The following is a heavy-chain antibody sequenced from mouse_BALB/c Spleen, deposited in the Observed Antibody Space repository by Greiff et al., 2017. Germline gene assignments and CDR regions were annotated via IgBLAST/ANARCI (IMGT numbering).Heavy chain of an antibody. Sequence: VKLVESGPGLVAPSQSLSITCTVSGFSLTSYGVHWVRQPPGKGLEWLGVIWAGGSTNYNSALMSRLSISKDNSKSQVFLKMNSLQTDDTAMYYCARDRGNYSYYYAMDYWGQGTSVTVSS. CDR3: ARDRGNYSYYYAMDY. D-gene: IGHD2-1*01. V-gene: IGHV2-9*02. CDR1: GFSLTSYG. CDR2: IWAGGST. J-gene: IGHJ4*01.